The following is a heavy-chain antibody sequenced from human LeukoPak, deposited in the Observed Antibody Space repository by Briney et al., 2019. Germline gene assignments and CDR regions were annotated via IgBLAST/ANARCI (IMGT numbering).Heavy chain of an antibody. CDR1: GFTFSSHA. V-gene: IGHV3-30*02. CDR2: VWSDGSDK. CDR3: AKGETEYFDY. D-gene: IGHD2-21*02. Sequence: GGSLRLSCAASGFTFSSHAMHWVRQAPGRGLEWVAFVWSDGSDKYYADSVKGRFTISRDNSKNILYLQMNSLRVEDTAVYYCAKGETEYFDYWGQGTLVIVSS. J-gene: IGHJ4*02.